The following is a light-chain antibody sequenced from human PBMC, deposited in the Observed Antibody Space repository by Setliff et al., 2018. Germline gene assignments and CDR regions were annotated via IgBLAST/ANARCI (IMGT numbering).Light chain of an antibody. J-gene: IGLJ1*01. Sequence: QSALAQPPSASGSPGQSLTISCTGTSSDVGAYNFVSWYQQHPGKAPKLMIYEVTKRPSGVPDRFSGSKSGNTASLTVSGLQAEDEADYYCSSYASSINPDVFGTGTKVTVL. V-gene: IGLV2-8*01. CDR3: SSYASSINPDV. CDR2: EVT. CDR1: SSDVGAYNF.